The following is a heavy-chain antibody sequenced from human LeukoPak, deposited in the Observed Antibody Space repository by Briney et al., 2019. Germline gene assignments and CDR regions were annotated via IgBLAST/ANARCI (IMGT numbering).Heavy chain of an antibody. J-gene: IGHJ4*02. Sequence: GGSLRLSCAASGFTFIDYDMHWVRHVIGKGLEWVSAIGIRGDTHFSGSVKGRFTISREKAESSLYLQMNSLRAEDTAVYYCARGGIQVSGIDEFDYWGQGNLVTVSS. CDR3: ARGGIQVSGIDEFDY. V-gene: IGHV3-13*01. D-gene: IGHD5-18*01. CDR2: IGIRGDT. CDR1: GFTFIDYD.